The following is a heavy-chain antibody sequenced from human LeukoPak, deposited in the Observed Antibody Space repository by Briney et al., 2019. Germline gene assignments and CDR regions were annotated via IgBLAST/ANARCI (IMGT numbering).Heavy chain of an antibody. Sequence: ASVNVSYKASGYTFTVYYMHWVRQAPGQGLEWMGWINPNSGGTNYAQKFQGRVTMTRDTSISTAYMELSRLRSDDTAVYYCARGRRDGYNRLDYWGQGTLVTVSS. CDR2: INPNSGGT. CDR3: ARGRRDGYNRLDY. CDR1: GYTFTVYY. J-gene: IGHJ4*02. D-gene: IGHD5-24*01. V-gene: IGHV1-2*02.